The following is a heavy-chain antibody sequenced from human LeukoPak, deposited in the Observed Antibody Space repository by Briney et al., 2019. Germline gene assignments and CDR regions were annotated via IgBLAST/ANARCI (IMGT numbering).Heavy chain of an antibody. Sequence: GGSLRLSCAASGFTVSSNYMSWVRQAPGKGLEWVSVIYSGNSTYYADSVKGRFTISRDNSKNTLYLQMNSLRAEDTAVYYCAKTMVRGVILSGMDVWGQGTTVTVSS. V-gene: IGHV3-53*01. J-gene: IGHJ6*02. CDR3: AKTMVRGVILSGMDV. CDR2: IYSGNST. D-gene: IGHD3-10*01. CDR1: GFTVSSNY.